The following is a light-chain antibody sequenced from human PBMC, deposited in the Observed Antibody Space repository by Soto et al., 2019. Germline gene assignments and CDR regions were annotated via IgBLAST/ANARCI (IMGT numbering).Light chain of an antibody. J-gene: IGKJ1*01. CDR1: QSVSSSF. Sequence: EIVLTQSPGTLSLSPGERATLSCRASQSVSSSFLAWYQQKPGQAPRLLIYGASSRATGIPDRFSGSGSGTDFPLTISRLGPEDFAVYYCPHYGSSPARFGQGPRWKSN. CDR2: GAS. V-gene: IGKV3-20*01. CDR3: PHYGSSPAR.